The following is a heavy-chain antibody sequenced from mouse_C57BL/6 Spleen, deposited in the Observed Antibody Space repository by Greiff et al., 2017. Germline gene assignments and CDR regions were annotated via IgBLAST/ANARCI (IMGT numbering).Heavy chain of an antibody. Sequence: VQLQESGAELVKPGASVKISCKASGYAFSSYWMNWVKQRPGKGLEWIGQIYPGDGDTNYNGKFKGKATLTADKSSSTAYMQLSSLTSEDSAVYFCARGMDYGSSYEMYFDVWGTGTTVTVSS. CDR1: GYAFSSYW. J-gene: IGHJ1*03. V-gene: IGHV1-80*01. CDR2: IYPGDGDT. CDR3: ARGMDYGSSYEMYFDV. D-gene: IGHD1-1*01.